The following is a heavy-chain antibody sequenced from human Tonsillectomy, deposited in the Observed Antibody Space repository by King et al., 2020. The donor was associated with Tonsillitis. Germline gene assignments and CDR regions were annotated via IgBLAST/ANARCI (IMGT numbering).Heavy chain of an antibody. D-gene: IGHD3-3*01. Sequence: VQLVESGGGVVQPGRSLRLSCAASGFTFSSYAMHWVRQAPGKGLEWVAVISYDGSNKYYADSVKGRFTISRDNPKNTLYLQMNSLRAEDTAVYYCARDLDGFFGYWGQGALVTVSS. CDR1: GFTFSSYA. V-gene: IGHV3-30-3*01. CDR2: ISYDGSNK. J-gene: IGHJ4*02. CDR3: ARDLDGFFGY.